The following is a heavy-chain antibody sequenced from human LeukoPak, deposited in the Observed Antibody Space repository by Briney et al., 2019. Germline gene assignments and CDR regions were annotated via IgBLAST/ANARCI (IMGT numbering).Heavy chain of an antibody. Sequence: ASVKVPCKASGGTFSSYAISWVRQAPGQGLEWMGGIIPIFGTANYAQKFQGRVTITADESTSTAYMELSSLRSEDTAVYYCARLSYYDSSGYYRYYFDYWGQGTLVTVSS. CDR2: IIPIFGTA. V-gene: IGHV1-69*13. CDR3: ARLSYYDSSGYYRYYFDY. CDR1: GGTFSSYA. J-gene: IGHJ4*02. D-gene: IGHD3-22*01.